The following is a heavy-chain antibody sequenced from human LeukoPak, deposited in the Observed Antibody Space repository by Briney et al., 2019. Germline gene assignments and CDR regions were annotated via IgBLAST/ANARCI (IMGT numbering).Heavy chain of an antibody. CDR3: AREWGTVVRVPDP. CDR2: IYSGGST. Sequence: GGSLRLSCAASGFTVSSNYMSWVCQAPGKGLEWVSVIYSGGSTYYADSVKGRFTISRDNSKNTLYLQMNSLRAEDTAVYYCAREWGTVVRVPDPWGQGTLVTVSS. CDR1: GFTVSSNY. V-gene: IGHV3-66*02. J-gene: IGHJ5*02. D-gene: IGHD4-23*01.